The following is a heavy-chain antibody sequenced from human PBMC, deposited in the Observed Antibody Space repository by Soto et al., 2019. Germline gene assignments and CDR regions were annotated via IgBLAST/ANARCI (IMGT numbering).Heavy chain of an antibody. Sequence: QVQLVQSGAEVKKPGSSVKVSCKASGGTFSSYTISWVRQAPGQGLEWMGRIIPILGIANYAQRFQGRVTITADKSTSTAYMELSSLRSEDTAVYYCARDHQDIVVVVAAPTWFDPWGQGTLVTVSS. V-gene: IGHV1-69*08. J-gene: IGHJ5*02. D-gene: IGHD2-15*01. CDR1: GGTFSSYT. CDR3: ARDHQDIVVVVAAPTWFDP. CDR2: IIPILGIA.